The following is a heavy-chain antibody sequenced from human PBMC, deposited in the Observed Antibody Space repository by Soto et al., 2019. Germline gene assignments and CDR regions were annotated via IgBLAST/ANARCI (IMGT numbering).Heavy chain of an antibody. CDR3: ARGDATKIVVTTYYAMDV. CDR2: IIPVFGTP. J-gene: IGHJ6*02. Sequence: QVQLVQSGAEVKKPGSSVKVSCKASGGTPGNNGISWVRKAPEQGLEWMGTIIPVFGTPNYAQKFQDRVTITADESTTTVYMEVRSLTSEDTAVYYCARGDATKIVVTTYYAMDVWGQGTTVTVSS. CDR1: GGTPGNNG. V-gene: IGHV1-69*15. D-gene: IGHD3-22*01.